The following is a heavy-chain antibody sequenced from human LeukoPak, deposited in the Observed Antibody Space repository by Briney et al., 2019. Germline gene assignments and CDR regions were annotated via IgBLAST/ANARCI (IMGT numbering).Heavy chain of an antibody. Sequence: SETLSLTCTVSGGSISSSSYYWGWIRQPLGKGLEWIGSIYYSGTTYYNPSLKSRVTISVDTSKNQFSLKLNSVTAADTALYFCARLIWGQYFDFWGHGTQVTVSS. CDR1: GGSISSSSYY. D-gene: IGHD3-16*01. CDR2: IYYSGTT. CDR3: ARLIWGQYFDF. V-gene: IGHV4-39*01. J-gene: IGHJ4*01.